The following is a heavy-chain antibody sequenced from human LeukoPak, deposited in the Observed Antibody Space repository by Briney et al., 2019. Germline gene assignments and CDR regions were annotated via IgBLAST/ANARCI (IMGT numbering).Heavy chain of an antibody. J-gene: IGHJ3*02. CDR1: GDSIASYD. D-gene: IGHD3-10*01. Sequence: SETLPLTWTVSGDSIASYDWSWIRQPPGTGLEWIGYIHHSGSTNYNPSLKSRVTISRDTSKKQFSLKLTSVTAADTAVYYCARHGGIVRGFFDAFDIWGQGTVVTVSS. V-gene: IGHV4-59*08. CDR2: IHHSGST. CDR3: ARHGGIVRGFFDAFDI.